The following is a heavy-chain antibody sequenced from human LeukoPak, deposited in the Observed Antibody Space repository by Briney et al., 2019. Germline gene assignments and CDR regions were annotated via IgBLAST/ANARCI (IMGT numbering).Heavy chain of an antibody. CDR3: ARDFASYYDSSGYYCYYYMDV. J-gene: IGHJ6*03. V-gene: IGHV4-4*07. CDR2: IYTSGST. CDR1: GGSISSYY. Sequence: SETLSLTCTVSGGSISSYYWSWIRQPAGKGLEWIGRIYTSGSTNYNPSLKSRVTMSVDTSKNQSSLKLSSVTDADTAVYYCARDFASYYDSSGYYCYYYMDVWGKGTTVTVSS. D-gene: IGHD3-22*01.